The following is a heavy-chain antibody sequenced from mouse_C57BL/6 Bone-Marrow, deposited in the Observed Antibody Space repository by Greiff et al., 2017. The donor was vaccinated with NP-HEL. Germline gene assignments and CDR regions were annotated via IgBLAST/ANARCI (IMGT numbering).Heavy chain of an antibody. CDR2: IDPSDSYT. J-gene: IGHJ2*01. V-gene: IGHV1-50*01. Sequence: QVQLQQPGAELVKPGASVKLSCKASGYTFTSYWMQWVKQRPGQGLEWIGEIDPSDSYTNYNQKFKGKATLTVDTSSSTAYMQLSSLTSEDAAVYYCARKVRAYFYYCDRGTTLTVTS. D-gene: IGHD3-2*02. CDR3: ARKVRAYFYY. CDR1: GYTFTSYW.